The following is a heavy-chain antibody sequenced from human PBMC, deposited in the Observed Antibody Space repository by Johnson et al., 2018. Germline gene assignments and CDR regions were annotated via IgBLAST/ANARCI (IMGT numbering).Heavy chain of an antibody. CDR1: GFTFSSYG. Sequence: QVQLVESGGGVVQPGRSLRLSCAASGFTFSSYGMHWVRQAPGKGLEWVAVISYDGSNKYYADSVKGRFTISRDKSKNTLYLQMNSLRAEDTTGYYCARDEGDAFDIWGQGTMVTVSS. V-gene: IGHV3-30*03. CDR2: ISYDGSNK. CDR3: ARDEGDAFDI. J-gene: IGHJ3*02.